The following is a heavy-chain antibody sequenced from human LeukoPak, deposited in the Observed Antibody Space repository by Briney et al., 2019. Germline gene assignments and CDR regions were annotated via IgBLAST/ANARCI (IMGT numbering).Heavy chain of an antibody. J-gene: IGHJ6*04. Sequence: PSETLSLTCAVYGGSFSGYYWSWIRQPPGKGLEWIGEINHSGSTNYNPSLKSRVTISVDTSKNQFSLKLSSVTAADTAVYYCARAKKKTSLRLYGMDVWGKGTTVTVSS. CDR2: INHSGST. V-gene: IGHV4-34*01. CDR1: GGSFSGYY. CDR3: ARAKKKTSLRLYGMDV.